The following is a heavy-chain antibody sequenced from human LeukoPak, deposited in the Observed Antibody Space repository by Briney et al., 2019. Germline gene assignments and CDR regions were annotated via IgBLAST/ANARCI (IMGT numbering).Heavy chain of an antibody. J-gene: IGHJ1*01. CDR3: AKDRSSGSYYFSNSKNEYFQH. Sequence: PGGSLRLSCAASGFTFSSYAMSWVRQAPGKGLEWVSAISGSGGSTYYADSVKGRFTISRDNSKSTLYLQMNSLRAEDTAVYYCAKDRSSGSYYFSNSKNEYFQHWGQGTLVTVSS. D-gene: IGHD1-26*01. CDR1: GFTFSSYA. V-gene: IGHV3-23*01. CDR2: ISGSGGST.